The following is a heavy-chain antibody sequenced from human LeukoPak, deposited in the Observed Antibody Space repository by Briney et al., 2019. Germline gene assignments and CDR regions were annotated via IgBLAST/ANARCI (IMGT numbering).Heavy chain of an antibody. D-gene: IGHD5-12*01. CDR1: GFTSSSYW. V-gene: IGHV3-74*01. J-gene: IGHJ6*03. CDR3: ARWPRGYSGYLPYYMDV. CDR2: INDDGTYT. Sequence: PGGSLRLSCALSGFTSSSYWMHWVRQVPGKGLVWVSRINDDGTYTVYADSVKGRFTISRDNAKNSLYLQMNSLRAEDTALYHCARWPRGYSGYLPYYMDVWGKGTTVTISS.